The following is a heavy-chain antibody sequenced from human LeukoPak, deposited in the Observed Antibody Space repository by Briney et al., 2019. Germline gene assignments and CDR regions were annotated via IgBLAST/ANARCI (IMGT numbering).Heavy chain of an antibody. CDR2: ISTSSSYI. Sequence: GGSLRLSCAASGFTLSSYSMSWVRQAPGKGLEWVSSISTSSSYIYSVHSVKGRFTISRDNAKKSLHLQMNSLRAEDTAVYYCARDVKGRWELLGSHDYWGQGTLVSVSS. CDR1: GFTLSSYS. CDR3: ARDVKGRWELLGSHDY. J-gene: IGHJ4*02. D-gene: IGHD1-26*01. V-gene: IGHV3-21*01.